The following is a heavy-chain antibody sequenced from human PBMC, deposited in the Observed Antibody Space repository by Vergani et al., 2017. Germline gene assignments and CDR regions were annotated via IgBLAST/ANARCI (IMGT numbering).Heavy chain of an antibody. Sequence: QAPGKGLRWVSSISSSSSYIYYAGSVKGRFTISRDDAKNSLYLQMNSLRAEDTAVYYCARTAPPMTTVTTPRLYWYFDLWGRGTLVTVSS. J-gene: IGHJ2*01. V-gene: IGHV3-21*01. CDR3: ARTAPPMTTVTTPRLYWYFDL. CDR2: ISSSSSYI. D-gene: IGHD4-17*01.